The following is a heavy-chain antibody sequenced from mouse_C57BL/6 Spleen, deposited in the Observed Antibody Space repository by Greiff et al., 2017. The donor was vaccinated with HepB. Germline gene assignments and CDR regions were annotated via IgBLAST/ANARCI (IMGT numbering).Heavy chain of an antibody. CDR2: ISGGGGNT. J-gene: IGHJ4*01. Sequence: EVMLVESGGGLVKPGGSLKLSCAASGFTFSSYTMSWVRQTPEKRLEWVATISGGGGNTYYPDSVKGRFTISRDNAKNTLYLQMSSLRSEDTAVYYCARHDYGNYAMDYWGQGTSVTVSS. CDR1: GFTFSSYT. CDR3: ARHDYGNYAMDY. V-gene: IGHV5-9*01. D-gene: IGHD2-1*01.